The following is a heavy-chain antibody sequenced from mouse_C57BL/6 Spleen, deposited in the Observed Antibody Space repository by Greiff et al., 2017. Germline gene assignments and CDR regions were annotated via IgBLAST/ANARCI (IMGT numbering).Heavy chain of an antibody. Sequence: EVQLQESGPGMVKPSQSLSLTCTVTGYSITSGYDWHWIRHFPGNKLEWMGYISYSGSTNYNPSLKSRISITHNTSKNHFFLKLKSVTTEDTATYYCARSYYSPYYAMDYWGQGTSVTVSS. J-gene: IGHJ4*01. CDR1: GYSITSGYD. CDR3: ARSYYSPYYAMDY. CDR2: ISYSGST. V-gene: IGHV3-1*01. D-gene: IGHD2-12*01.